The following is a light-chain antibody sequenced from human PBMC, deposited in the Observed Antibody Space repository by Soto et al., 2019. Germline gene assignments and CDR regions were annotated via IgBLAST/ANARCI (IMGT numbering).Light chain of an antibody. CDR1: QDISNY. Sequence: DIQMTQSPSSLSASVGDRVTITCQASQDISNYLNWYQQKPGKAPKLLIYDASNLEIGVPSRFNGSVSGTDFTFTISSLHPEDFATYYCQQYDNLPFTVGPGTKVDIK. CDR3: QQYDNLPFT. CDR2: DAS. J-gene: IGKJ3*01. V-gene: IGKV1-33*01.